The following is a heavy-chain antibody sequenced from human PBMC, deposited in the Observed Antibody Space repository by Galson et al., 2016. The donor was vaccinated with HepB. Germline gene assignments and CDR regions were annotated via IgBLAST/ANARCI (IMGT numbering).Heavy chain of an antibody. V-gene: IGHV3-48*02. Sequence: SLRLSCAASGFTFSSYSMNWVRQAPGKGLHWVSYISSSGSTMYYADSVKGRFTISRDNAKNSLFLQMNSLRDEDTAVYYRARDNGYCSKGICYSYFASWGQGTPVTVSS. J-gene: IGHJ4*02. CDR2: ISSSGSTM. D-gene: IGHD2-2*01. CDR1: GFTFSSYS. CDR3: ARDNGYCSKGICYSYFAS.